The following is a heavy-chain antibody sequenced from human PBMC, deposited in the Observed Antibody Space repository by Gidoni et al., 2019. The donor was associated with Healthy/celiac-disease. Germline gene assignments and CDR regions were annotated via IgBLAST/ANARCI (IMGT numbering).Heavy chain of an antibody. J-gene: IGHJ5*02. Sequence: QLQLQESGPGLVKPSETLSLTCTVPVGSISSCSYYWGWLRQPPGKGLEWIGSIYYSGRTYYTPSLKSRVTISVDTSKNQFSLKLSSVTAADTAVYYCFYYDFWSGSQGADWFDPWGQGTLVTVSS. CDR2: IYYSGRT. V-gene: IGHV4-39*01. CDR3: FYYDFWSGSQGADWFDP. CDR1: VGSISSCSYY. D-gene: IGHD3-3*01.